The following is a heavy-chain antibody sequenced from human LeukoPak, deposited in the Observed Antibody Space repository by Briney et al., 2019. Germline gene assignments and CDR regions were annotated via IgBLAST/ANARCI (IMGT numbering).Heavy chain of an antibody. D-gene: IGHD2-15*01. CDR1: GFTFSSYS. V-gene: IGHV3-21*01. CDR3: ARGKEVVAATYPYYYYYMDV. J-gene: IGHJ6*03. Sequence: GSLRLSCAPSGFTFSSYSMNWVRQAPGKGLEWVSSISSSSSYIYYADSVKGRFTISRDNAKNSLYLQMNSLRAEDTAVYYCARGKEVVAATYPYYYYYMDVWGKGTTVTVSS. CDR2: ISSSSSYI.